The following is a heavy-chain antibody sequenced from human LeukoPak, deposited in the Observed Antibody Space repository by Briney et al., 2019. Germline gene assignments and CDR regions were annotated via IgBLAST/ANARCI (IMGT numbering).Heavy chain of an antibody. Sequence: GGSLRLSCVASGFPFKGYWMTWVRQSPGKGLDWVANIKPDGSETNYLDSVKGRFTTSRDNARDSLFLEMNNLRVDDTAVYYCARDGGELWPLDEWGQGILVTVSS. CDR1: GFPFKGYW. CDR2: IKPDGSET. CDR3: ARDGGELWPLDE. J-gene: IGHJ4*02. V-gene: IGHV3-7*01. D-gene: IGHD3-10*01.